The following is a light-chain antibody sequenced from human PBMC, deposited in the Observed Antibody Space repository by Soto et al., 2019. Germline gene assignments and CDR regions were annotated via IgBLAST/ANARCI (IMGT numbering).Light chain of an antibody. Sequence: DIQMTQSPSTLSASVGDRVTITCRASQSISSWLAWYHQKPEKAPKLLIYKASSLESGVPSRFSGSGSGTEFTLSISSLQPADYRTYYCQQYNSYSPWTFGQGTKVEIK. CDR1: QSISSW. CDR3: QQYNSYSPWT. V-gene: IGKV1-5*03. CDR2: KAS. J-gene: IGKJ1*01.